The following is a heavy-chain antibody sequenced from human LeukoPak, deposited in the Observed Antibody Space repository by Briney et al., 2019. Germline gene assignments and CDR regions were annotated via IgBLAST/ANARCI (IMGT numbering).Heavy chain of an antibody. D-gene: IGHD2-2*01. CDR1: GYTFTSYG. CDR2: ISAYNGNT. CDR3: ARIYCSSTSCFIYFDY. J-gene: IGHJ4*02. V-gene: IGHV1-18*01. Sequence: GASVKVSCKASGYTFTSYGISWVRQAPGQGLEWMGWISAYNGNTNYAQKLQGRVTMTTDTSTSTAYMELRSLRSDDTAVYYCARIYCSSTSCFIYFDYWGQGTLVTVSS.